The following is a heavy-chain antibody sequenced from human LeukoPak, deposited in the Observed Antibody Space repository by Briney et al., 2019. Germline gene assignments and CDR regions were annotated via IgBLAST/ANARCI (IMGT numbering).Heavy chain of an antibody. J-gene: IGHJ6*02. Sequence: GGSLRLSCAASGFTFSSYAMHWVRQAPGKGLEYASGIGMNGGTTYYANSVKGRFTISRDNSKNTIYLQMGSLKTEDMAVYHCARWYKSLDIWGQGTTVTVS. CDR3: ARWYKSLDI. D-gene: IGHD1-1*01. CDR2: IGMNGGTT. V-gene: IGHV3-64*01. CDR1: GFTFSSYA.